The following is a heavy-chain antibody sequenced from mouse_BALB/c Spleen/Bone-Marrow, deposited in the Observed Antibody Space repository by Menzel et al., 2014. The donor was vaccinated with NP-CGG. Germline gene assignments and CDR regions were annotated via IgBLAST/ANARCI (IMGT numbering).Heavy chain of an antibody. CDR3: ARSPYDDAAMDC. CDR2: ISSGSSTI. CDR1: GFTFSSFG. Sequence: EVQLVESGGGLVQPGGSRKLSCAASGFTFSSFGMHWVRQAPEHGLEWVAYISSGSSTIYYAATVKGRFTISRDNPKNTLFLQMTRLRSEDTAMYYCARSPYDDAAMDCWGQGTSVTVSS. J-gene: IGHJ4*01. V-gene: IGHV5-17*02. D-gene: IGHD2-4*01.